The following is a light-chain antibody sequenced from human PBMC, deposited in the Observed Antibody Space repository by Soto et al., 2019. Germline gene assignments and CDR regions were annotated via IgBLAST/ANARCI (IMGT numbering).Light chain of an antibody. CDR2: ANT. Sequence: QSVLTQPPSVSGAPGQRVTISCTGSSSNIGAGYDVHWYQQLPGTAPKLLIYANTNRPSGVPDRFSGSKPGTSASLAITGLQAEDEADYHCQSYDSSLSGYVFGTGTKVTVL. V-gene: IGLV1-40*01. CDR3: QSYDSSLSGYV. J-gene: IGLJ1*01. CDR1: SSNIGAGYD.